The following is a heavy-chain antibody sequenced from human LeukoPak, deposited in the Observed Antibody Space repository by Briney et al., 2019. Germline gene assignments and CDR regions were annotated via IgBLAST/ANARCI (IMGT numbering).Heavy chain of an antibody. Sequence: SVKVSCKASGGTFSSYAISWVRQAPGQGLEWMGGIIPIFGTANYAQKFQGRVTITADESTGTAYMELSSLGSEDTAVYYCARDGSDYSNYPYFDYWGQGTLVTVSS. D-gene: IGHD4-11*01. V-gene: IGHV1-69*13. CDR1: GGTFSSYA. CDR3: ARDGSDYSNYPYFDY. J-gene: IGHJ4*02. CDR2: IIPIFGTA.